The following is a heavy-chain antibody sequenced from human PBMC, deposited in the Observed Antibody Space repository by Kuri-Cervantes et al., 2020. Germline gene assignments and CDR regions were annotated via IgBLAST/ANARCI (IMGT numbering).Heavy chain of an antibody. CDR3: AMRSGSYWGDAFDI. CDR2: IYSGGST. Sequence: GGSLRLSCAASGFTFDDYAMHWVRQAPGKGLEWVSVIYSGGSTYYADSVKGRFTISRDNSKNTLYLQMNSLRAEDTAVYYCAMRSGSYWGDAFDIWGQGTMVTVSS. D-gene: IGHD1-26*01. CDR1: GFTFDDYA. V-gene: IGHV3-53*01. J-gene: IGHJ3*02.